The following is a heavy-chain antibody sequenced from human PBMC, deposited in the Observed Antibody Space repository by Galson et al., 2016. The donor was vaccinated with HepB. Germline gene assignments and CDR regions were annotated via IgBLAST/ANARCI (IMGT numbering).Heavy chain of an antibody. D-gene: IGHD6-13*01. CDR1: GFTFSSYG. J-gene: IGHJ4*02. CDR3: AKEQYTSRWYAEYHFDY. V-gene: IGHV3-30*18. Sequence: SLRLSCAASGFTFSSYGMHWVRQAPGKGLEWVAVISYDGSNKYYADSVKGRFTISRDKSKNTLYLQMNCLRAEDTAVYYCAKEQYTSRWYAEYHFDYWGQGTLVTVSS. CDR2: ISYDGSNK.